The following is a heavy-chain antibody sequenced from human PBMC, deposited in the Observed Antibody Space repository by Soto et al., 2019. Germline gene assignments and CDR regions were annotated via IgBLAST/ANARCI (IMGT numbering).Heavy chain of an antibody. CDR3: ARASGATIEIVYYYYGMDV. J-gene: IGHJ6*02. CDR1: GGTLSCYV. Sequence: ASVKVSCKASGGTLSCYVISWVRQAPGQGLEWMGGIIPIFGTANNAQKFQGRVTITADEFTSTAYMELSSLRSEDTAVYYCARASGATIEIVYYYYGMDVWGQGTTVTVSS. V-gene: IGHV1-69*13. CDR2: IIPIFGTA. D-gene: IGHD6-25*01.